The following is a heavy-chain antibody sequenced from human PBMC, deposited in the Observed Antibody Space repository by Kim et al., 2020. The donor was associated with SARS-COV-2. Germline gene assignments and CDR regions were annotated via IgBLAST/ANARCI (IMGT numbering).Heavy chain of an antibody. Sequence: GGSLRLSCAASGFTFSSYGMHWVRQAPGKGLEWVAVIWYDGSNKYYADSVKGRFTISRDNSKNTLYLQMNSLRAEDTAVYYCARDPLPYYDYVWGSYVFDYWGQVALVTLSS. CDR2: IWYDGSNK. V-gene: IGHV3-33*01. D-gene: IGHD3-16*01. J-gene: IGHJ4*02. CDR3: ARDPLPYYDYVWGSYVFDY. CDR1: GFTFSSYG.